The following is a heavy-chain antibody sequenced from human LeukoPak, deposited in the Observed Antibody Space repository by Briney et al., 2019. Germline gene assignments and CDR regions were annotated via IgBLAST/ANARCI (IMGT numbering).Heavy chain of an antibody. V-gene: IGHV1-2*02. Sequence: ASVTVSCKASGYTFTDYYMHWVRQAPGQGLEWMGWINPNSGVTNYAQNFQGRVTMTRDTSISTAYMELSRLTSDDTAVYYCARDRGSSLVFDYWGQGTLVTVSS. CDR3: ARDRGSSLVFDY. J-gene: IGHJ4*02. CDR2: INPNSGVT. CDR1: GYTFTDYY. D-gene: IGHD1-26*01.